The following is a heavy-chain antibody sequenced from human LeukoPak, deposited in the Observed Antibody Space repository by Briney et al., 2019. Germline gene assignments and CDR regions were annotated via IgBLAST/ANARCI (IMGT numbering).Heavy chain of an antibody. Sequence: GGSLRLSCATSGFTFSHYGMHWVRQPPGRGLDWVAHIRYDESDKYYADSVKGRFTISRDISKNTVYLQTNSLRVEDTAVYYCAKDFYWAFDYWGQGTLVTVSS. CDR3: AKDFYWAFDY. CDR2: IRYDESDK. CDR1: GFTFSHYG. V-gene: IGHV3-30*02. D-gene: IGHD2-8*02. J-gene: IGHJ4*02.